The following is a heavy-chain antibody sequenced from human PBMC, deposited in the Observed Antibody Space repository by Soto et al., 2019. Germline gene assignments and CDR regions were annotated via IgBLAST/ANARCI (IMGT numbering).Heavy chain of an antibody. CDR2: IYYSGST. D-gene: IGHD1-1*01. CDR3: ARYDDGDYFDY. Sequence: QVQLQESGPGLVKPSETLSLTCTVSGGSISSYYWSWIRQPPGKGLEWIGYIYYSGSTNYNPSLKSXXTXSXDTSKNQFSLKLSSVTAADTAVYYCARYDDGDYFDYWGQGTLVTVSS. V-gene: IGHV4-59*01. CDR1: GGSISSYY. J-gene: IGHJ4*02.